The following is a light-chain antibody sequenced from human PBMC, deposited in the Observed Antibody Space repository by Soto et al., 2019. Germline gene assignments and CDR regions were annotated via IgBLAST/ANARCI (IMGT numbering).Light chain of an antibody. CDR1: SSDVGGYNH. J-gene: IGLJ3*02. V-gene: IGLV2-14*01. Sequence: QSALTQPASVSGSPGQSITISCTGTSSDVGGYNHVSWYQQYPGKAPKLIIYEVGNRPSGVSDRFSGSKSGNTASLTISGLQTEDESDYYCSSFTSSDTWVFGGGTKLTVL. CDR2: EVG. CDR3: SSFTSSDTWV.